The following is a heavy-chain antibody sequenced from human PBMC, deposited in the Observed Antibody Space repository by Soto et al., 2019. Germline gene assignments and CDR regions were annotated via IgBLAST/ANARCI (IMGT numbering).Heavy chain of an antibody. CDR2: IYYSGST. V-gene: IGHV4-30-4*01. J-gene: IGHJ4*02. CDR1: GGSISSGDYY. Sequence: SETLSLTCTVSGGSISSGDYYWSWIRQPPGKGLEWIGYIYYSGSTYYNPSLKSRVTISVDTSKNQFSLKLSSVTAADTAVYYCARSSSMVQGVIITWGQGTLVTVSS. D-gene: IGHD3-10*01. CDR3: ARSSSMVQGVIIT.